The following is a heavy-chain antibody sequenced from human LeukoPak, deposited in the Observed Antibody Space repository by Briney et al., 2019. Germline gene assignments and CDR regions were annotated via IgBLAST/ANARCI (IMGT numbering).Heavy chain of an antibody. V-gene: IGHV3-23*01. D-gene: IGHD3-3*01. J-gene: IGHJ6*02. CDR1: GFTFSSYA. Sequence: GSLRLSCAASGFTFSSYAMRWVRQAPGKGLEWVSAISGSGGSTYYADSVKGRFTISRDNSKNTLYLQMNSLRAEDTAVYYCAKERYDFWSGYYYYYYGMDVWGQGTTVTVSS. CDR3: AKERYDFWSGYYYYYYGMDV. CDR2: ISGSGGST.